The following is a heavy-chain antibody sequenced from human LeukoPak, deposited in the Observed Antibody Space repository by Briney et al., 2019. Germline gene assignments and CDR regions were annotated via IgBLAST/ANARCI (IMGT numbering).Heavy chain of an antibody. CDR1: GYTFTSYA. Sequence: ASVKVSCKASGYTFTSYAMNWVRQAPGQGLEWMGWISAYNGNTNYAQKLQGRVTMTTDTSTSTAYMELRSLRSDDTAVYYCARRYSGSPRNRGHDYWGQGTLVTVSS. CDR2: ISAYNGNT. J-gene: IGHJ4*02. V-gene: IGHV1-18*01. D-gene: IGHD1-26*01. CDR3: ARRYSGSPRNRGHDY.